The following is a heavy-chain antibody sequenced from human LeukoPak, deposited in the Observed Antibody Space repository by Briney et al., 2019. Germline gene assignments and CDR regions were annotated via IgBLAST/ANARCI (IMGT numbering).Heavy chain of an antibody. V-gene: IGHV1-46*01. J-gene: IGHJ4*02. Sequence: ASVKVSCKASGYTFTSYYMHWVRQAPGQGLEWMGIINPSGGSTSYAQKFQGRVTMTRDTSITTAYMELSRLNSDDTAVYYCARVRPIAVSATWWDYWGQGTLVTVSS. CDR2: INPSGGST. D-gene: IGHD6-19*01. CDR1: GYTFTSYY. CDR3: ARVRPIAVSATWWDY.